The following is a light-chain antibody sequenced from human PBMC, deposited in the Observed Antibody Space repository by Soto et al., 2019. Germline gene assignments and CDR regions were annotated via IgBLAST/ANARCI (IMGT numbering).Light chain of an antibody. CDR1: SSNIGAGYD. CDR3: QSYDRSLSAYV. CDR2: GNT. V-gene: IGLV1-40*01. J-gene: IGLJ1*01. Sequence: QSVLTHPPSVSGAPGQRVTISCTGSSSNIGAGYDVHWYQLLPRTAPKLLISGNTNRPSGVPDRFSGSKSGTSASLAITGLQAEDEADYYCQSYDRSLSAYVFGAGTKVTVL.